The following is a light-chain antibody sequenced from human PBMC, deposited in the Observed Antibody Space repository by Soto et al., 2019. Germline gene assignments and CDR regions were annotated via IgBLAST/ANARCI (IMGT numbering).Light chain of an antibody. J-gene: IGKJ2*01. V-gene: IGKV4-1*01. CDR1: QSVLYSSNNKNY. CDR2: WAS. CDR3: QQSYATPFT. Sequence: DIVMTQSPDSLAVSLGERATINCKSSQSVLYSSNNKNYLTWFQQKPGHPPKLLLYWASTRESGVPDRFSGSGSGTDFTLTISSLQAEDVAVYYCQQSYATPFTFGQGTKLEIK.